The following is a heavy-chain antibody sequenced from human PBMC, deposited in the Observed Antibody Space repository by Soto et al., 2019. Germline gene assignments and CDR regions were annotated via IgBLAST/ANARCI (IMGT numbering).Heavy chain of an antibody. CDR3: ARTRNYYYGSGSYYKGEYFDY. CDR2: IYYSGST. Sequence: SETLSLTCTVSGGSISSSSYYWGWIRQPPGKGLEWIGSIYYSGSTYYNPSLKSRVTISVDTSKNQFSLKLSSVTAAETAGYYCARTRNYYYGSGSYYKGEYFDYWGQGTLVTVSS. D-gene: IGHD3-10*01. J-gene: IGHJ4*02. CDR1: GGSISSSSYY. V-gene: IGHV4-39*01.